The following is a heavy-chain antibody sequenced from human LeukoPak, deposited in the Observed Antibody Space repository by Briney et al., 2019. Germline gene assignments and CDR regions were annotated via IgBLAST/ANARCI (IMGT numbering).Heavy chain of an antibody. Sequence: SETLSLTCAVYGGSFSGYYWTWVRQPPGKGLEWIGSIYHSGSTYYNPSLKSRVTISVDTSKNQFSLKLSSVTAADTAVYYCARPGYSSSWGLFDYWGQGTLVTVSS. D-gene: IGHD6-13*01. CDR2: IYHSGST. CDR1: GGSFSGYY. J-gene: IGHJ4*02. V-gene: IGHV4-34*01. CDR3: ARPGYSSSWGLFDY.